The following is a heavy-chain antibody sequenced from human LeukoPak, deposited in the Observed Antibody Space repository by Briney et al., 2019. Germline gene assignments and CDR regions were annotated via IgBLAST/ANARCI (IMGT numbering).Heavy chain of an antibody. Sequence: SVKVSCKASGYTFTSYDVHWVRQATGQGLEWMGWMNPNSGNTGYAQKFQGRVTITRNTSISTAYMELSSLRSEDTALYYCAREIGYYFDSDDSRLRGRLDVWGKGTSVTVSS. V-gene: IGHV1-8*01. CDR2: MNPNSGNT. J-gene: IGHJ6*04. D-gene: IGHD3-22*01. CDR3: AREIGYYFDSDDSRLRGRLDV. CDR1: GYTFTSYD.